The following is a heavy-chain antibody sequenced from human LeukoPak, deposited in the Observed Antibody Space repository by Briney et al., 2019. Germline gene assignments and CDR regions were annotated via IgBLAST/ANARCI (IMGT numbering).Heavy chain of an antibody. CDR3: ASGPGVCRNVRGLLTFDY. CDR2: ISGSGGST. V-gene: IGHV3-23*01. CDR1: GFTFSSYA. Sequence: GGSLRLSCAASGFTFSSYAMSWVRQAPGKGLEWVSAISGSGGSTYYADSVKGRFTISRDNSKNTLYLQMNSLRAEDTAVYYCASGPGVCRNVRGLLTFDYWGQGTLVTVSS. D-gene: IGHD2-8*01. J-gene: IGHJ4*02.